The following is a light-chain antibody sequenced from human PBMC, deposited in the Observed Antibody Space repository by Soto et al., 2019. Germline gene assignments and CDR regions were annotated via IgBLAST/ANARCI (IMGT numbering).Light chain of an antibody. CDR3: QKYFSAPLT. CDR2: AAS. V-gene: IGKV1-27*01. CDR1: QDISNY. J-gene: IGKJ4*01. Sequence: DIQMTQSPSSLSASVGDRVTITCRASQDISNYLAWYQQKPGEVPNLLIFAASTLQPGVPSQFSGSISVTNFTLTISSLQPEDVSTYYCQKYFSAPLTFGGGTKVEIK.